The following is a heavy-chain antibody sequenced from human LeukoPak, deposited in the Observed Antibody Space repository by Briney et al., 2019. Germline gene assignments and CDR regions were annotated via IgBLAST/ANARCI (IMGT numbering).Heavy chain of an antibody. J-gene: IGHJ4*02. D-gene: IGHD3-22*01. V-gene: IGHV4-34*01. Sequence: SETLSLTCAVYGGSFSGCYWSWIRQPPGKGLEWIGEINHSGSTNYNPSLKSRVTISVDTSKNQFSLKLSSVTAADTAVYYCSSYYRDYWGQGTLVTVSS. CDR2: INHSGST. CDR1: GGSFSGCY. CDR3: SSYYRDY.